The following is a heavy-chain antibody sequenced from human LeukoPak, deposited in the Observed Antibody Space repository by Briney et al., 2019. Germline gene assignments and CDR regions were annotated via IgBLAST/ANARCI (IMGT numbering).Heavy chain of an antibody. V-gene: IGHV4-34*01. CDR3: ARGLRSRGAFDP. Sequence: SETLSLTCAVYGGSFSGYYWSWIRQPPGKGLEWIGEINHSGSTNYNPSLKSRVTISVDTSKNQFSLKLSSVTAADTAVYYCARGLRSRGAFDPWGQGNLVSVSS. J-gene: IGHJ5*02. CDR2: INHSGST. CDR1: GGSFSGYY. D-gene: IGHD3-10*01.